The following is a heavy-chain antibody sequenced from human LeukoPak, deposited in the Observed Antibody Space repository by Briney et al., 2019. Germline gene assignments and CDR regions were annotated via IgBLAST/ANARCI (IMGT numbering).Heavy chain of an antibody. D-gene: IGHD5-24*01. V-gene: IGHV4-34*01. CDR2: INHSGST. J-gene: IGHJ6*03. CDR3: AREADLDGYNSYYMDV. Sequence: SETLSLTCAVYGGSFSGYYWSWIRQPPGKGLEWIGEINHSGSTNYNPSLKSRVTISVDTSKNQFSLKLSSVTAADTAVYYCAREADLDGYNSYYMDVWGKGTTVTISS. CDR1: GGSFSGYY.